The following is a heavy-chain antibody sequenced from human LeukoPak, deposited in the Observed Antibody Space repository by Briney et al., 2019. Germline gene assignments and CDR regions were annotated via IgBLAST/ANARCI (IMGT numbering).Heavy chain of an antibody. CDR3: ARGPSGDIVVVPAASVHYYYYMDV. CDR2: INPNSGGT. D-gene: IGHD2-2*01. CDR1: GYTFTGYY. Sequence: GASVKVSCKASGYTFTGYYMHWVRQAPGQGLEWMGWINPNSGGTNYAQKFQGRVTMTRDTSISTAYMELSRLRSDDTAVYYCARGPSGDIVVVPAASVHYYYYMDVWGKGTTVIISS. V-gene: IGHV1-2*02. J-gene: IGHJ6*03.